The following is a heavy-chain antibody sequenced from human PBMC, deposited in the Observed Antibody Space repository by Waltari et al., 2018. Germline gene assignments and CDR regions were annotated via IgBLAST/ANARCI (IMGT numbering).Heavy chain of an antibody. CDR1: GFTFDDYA. CDR2: ISWNSGSI. D-gene: IGHD1-20*01. V-gene: IGHV3-9*01. J-gene: IGHJ6*02. CDR3: ARVGLLPGMADYYYYGMDV. Sequence: EVQLVESGGGLVQPGRSLRLSCAASGFTFDDYAMHWVRQAPGKGLEWVSGISWNSGSIGYADSVKGRFTISRDNAKNTVYLQMNRLRAEDTAVYYCARVGLLPGMADYYYYGMDVWGQGTTVTVSS.